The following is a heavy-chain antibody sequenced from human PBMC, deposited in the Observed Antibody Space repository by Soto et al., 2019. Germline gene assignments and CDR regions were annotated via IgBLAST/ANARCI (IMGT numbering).Heavy chain of an antibody. CDR3: VKREYYYDGSAYYPFDY. D-gene: IGHD3-22*01. CDR1: GGTFSSYA. Sequence: SVKVSCKASGGTFSSYAISWVRQAPGQGLEWMGGIIPIFGTANYAQKFQGRVTITADESTSTAYMELSSLRPEDTAVYYCVKREYYYDGSAYYPFDYWGQGRMVTVSS. CDR2: IIPIFGTA. J-gene: IGHJ4*02. V-gene: IGHV1-69*13.